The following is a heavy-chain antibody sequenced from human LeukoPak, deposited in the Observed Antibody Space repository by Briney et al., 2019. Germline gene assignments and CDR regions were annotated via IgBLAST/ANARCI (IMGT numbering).Heavy chain of an antibody. V-gene: IGHV3-30*18. CDR1: GFTFSSYG. J-gene: IGHJ4*02. Sequence: PGGSLRLSCAASGFTFSSYGMHWVRQAPGKGLEWVAVISYDGSNKYYADSVKGRFTISRDNSKNTLYLQMNSLRAEDTAVYYCAKVHYYDSSGPPIDFDYWGQGTLVTVSS. D-gene: IGHD3-22*01. CDR2: ISYDGSNK. CDR3: AKVHYYDSSGPPIDFDY.